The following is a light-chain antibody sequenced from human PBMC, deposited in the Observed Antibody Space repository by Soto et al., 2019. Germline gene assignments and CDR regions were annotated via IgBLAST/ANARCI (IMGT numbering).Light chain of an antibody. Sequence: EIVLTQSPGTLSLSPGERATLSCRASQSVSSSYLAWYQQKPGQAPRPLIYSASTRATGIPDRFSGSGSGTDFTLTISRLEPEDFAVYYCQQYGTSPLTFGGGTKVDIK. CDR2: SAS. V-gene: IGKV3-20*01. J-gene: IGKJ4*01. CDR3: QQYGTSPLT. CDR1: QSVSSSY.